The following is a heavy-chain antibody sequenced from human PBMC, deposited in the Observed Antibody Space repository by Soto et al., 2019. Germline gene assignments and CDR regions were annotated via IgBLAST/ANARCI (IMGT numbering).Heavy chain of an antibody. V-gene: IGHV3-66*04. CDR2: LYSDGTT. CDR3: ARLVKYGTDADYFDY. CDR1: GFTVSSSY. Sequence: ELQLVESGGGLVQPGGSLRLSCTASGFTVSSSYMSWVRQGPEKGLEWVSILYSDGTTYYADSVKGRFTISRDSSKNTLYVKMNRLRPEETAVYYCARLVKYGTDADYFDYWGQGTLVDVSS. D-gene: IGHD4-17*01. J-gene: IGHJ4*02.